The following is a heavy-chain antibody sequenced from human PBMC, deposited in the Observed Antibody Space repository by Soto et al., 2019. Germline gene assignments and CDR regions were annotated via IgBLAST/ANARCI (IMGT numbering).Heavy chain of an antibody. J-gene: IGHJ4*02. V-gene: IGHV4-39*01. CDR1: GGSISSSSYY. Sequence: QLQLQESGPGLVKPSETLSLTCTVSGGSISSSSYYWGWIRQPPGKGLEWIGSIYYSGSTYYNPSLKSRVTISVDTSKNQFSLKLSSVTAADTAVYYCARHPGADYIWGSYFPKTPYYFDYWGQGTLVTVSS. D-gene: IGHD3-16*01. CDR3: ARHPGADYIWGSYFPKTPYYFDY. CDR2: IYYSGST.